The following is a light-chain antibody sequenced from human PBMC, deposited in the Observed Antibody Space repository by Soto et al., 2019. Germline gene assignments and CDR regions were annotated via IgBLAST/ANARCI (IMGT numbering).Light chain of an antibody. J-gene: IGKJ2*01. CDR3: QQYNNWPET. V-gene: IGKV3-15*01. CDR2: GAS. Sequence: EIVMTQSPATLSVSQGERATLSCRASQSVSSTLAWYQQKPGQAPRLLIYGASTRATGIPARFSGSGSGTEFTLTISSLQSEDFAVYYCQQYNNWPETFGQGTKLEIK. CDR1: QSVSST.